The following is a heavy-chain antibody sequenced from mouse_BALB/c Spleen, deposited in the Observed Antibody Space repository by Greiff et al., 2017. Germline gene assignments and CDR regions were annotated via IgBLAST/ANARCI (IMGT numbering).Heavy chain of an antibody. CDR2: ISYSGST. CDR3: ARSGYGSSWFAY. CDR1: GDSITSGY. J-gene: IGHJ3*01. V-gene: IGHV3-8*02. D-gene: IGHD1-1*01. Sequence: EVKLVESGPSLVKPSQTLSLTCSVTGDSITSGYWNWIRKFPGNKLEYMGYISYSGSTYYNPSLKSRISITRDTSKNQYYLQLNSVTTEDTATYYCARSGYGSSWFAYWGQGTLVTVSA.